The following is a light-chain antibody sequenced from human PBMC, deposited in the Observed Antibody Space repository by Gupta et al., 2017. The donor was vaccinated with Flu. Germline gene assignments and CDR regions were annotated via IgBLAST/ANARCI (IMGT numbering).Light chain of an antibody. V-gene: IGLV1-51*02. J-gene: IGLJ1*01. CDR2: ETN. CDR1: SSNIGTNH. Sequence: SVLTQPPSVSETPGQTVTISCSGSSSNIGTNHVSWYQQLPGTAPKLLMYETNKRHPGRPDRCSGSKSGTSATLRITGLQMGEEADYYCGTWDSSRVGRYIFGTATKVTVL. CDR3: GTWDSSRVGRYI.